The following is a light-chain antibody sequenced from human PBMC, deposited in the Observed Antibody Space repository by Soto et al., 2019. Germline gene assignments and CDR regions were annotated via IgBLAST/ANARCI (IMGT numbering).Light chain of an antibody. J-gene: IGLJ1*01. CDR3: GSWDSGLSAYV. CDR2: DDN. V-gene: IGLV1-51*01. CDR1: SSNIGGNS. Sequence: QSVLTQLPSVSAAPGQKVTIPCSGSSSNIGGNSVSWYQQLPGTAPKHLIYDDNRRPPWILDRLSGAKSGTSATLCITGFQTGDEADYYCGSWDSGLSAYVFGSGTKVTVL.